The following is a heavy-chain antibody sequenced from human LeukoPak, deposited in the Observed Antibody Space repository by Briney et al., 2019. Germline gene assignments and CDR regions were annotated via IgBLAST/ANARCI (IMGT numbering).Heavy chain of an antibody. J-gene: IGHJ4*02. V-gene: IGHV3-48*04. CDR1: GFTFSSYS. CDR3: ARGPYCSGGSCYSAGYFDY. CDR2: ISSSSSTI. Sequence: PGGSLRLSCAASGFTFSSYSMNWVRQAPGKGLEWVSYISSSSSTIYYADSVKGRFTISRDNAKNSLYLQMNSLRAEDTAVYYCARGPYCSGGSCYSAGYFDYWGQGTLVTVSS. D-gene: IGHD2-15*01.